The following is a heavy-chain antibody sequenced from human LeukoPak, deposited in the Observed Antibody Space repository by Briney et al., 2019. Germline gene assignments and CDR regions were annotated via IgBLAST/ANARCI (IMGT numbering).Heavy chain of an antibody. CDR2: ISANDGDT. V-gene: IGHV1-18*01. D-gene: IGHD1-26*01. Sequence: ASVKVSCKASGYTFTSYGISWVRQAPGQGLEWVGWISANDGDTDYAQKFQARVTMTTDTSTSTAYMELRSLRSDDTAVYYCARESHVTREDSWGQGTLVTVSS. CDR3: ARESHVTREDS. CDR1: GYTFTSYG. J-gene: IGHJ4*02.